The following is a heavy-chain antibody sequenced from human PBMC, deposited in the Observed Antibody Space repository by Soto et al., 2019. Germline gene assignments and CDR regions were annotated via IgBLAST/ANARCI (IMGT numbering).Heavy chain of an antibody. J-gene: IGHJ4*02. CDR3: AAVLRYFDWSRGNYFDY. D-gene: IGHD3-9*01. CDR2: INHSGGT. V-gene: IGHV4-34*01. CDR1: GGSFSGYY. Sequence: PSETLSLTCTVYGGSFSGYYWSWIRQPPGKGLEWIGEINHSGGTNYNPSLKSRVTISVDTSKNQFSLKLSSVTAADTAVYYCAAVLRYFDWSRGNYFDYWGQGTLVTVSS.